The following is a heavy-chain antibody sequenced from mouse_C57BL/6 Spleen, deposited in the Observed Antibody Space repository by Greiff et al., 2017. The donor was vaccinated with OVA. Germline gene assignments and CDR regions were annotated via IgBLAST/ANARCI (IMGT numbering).Heavy chain of an antibody. J-gene: IGHJ2*01. Sequence: VQLQQPGAELVRPGSSVKLSCKASGYTFTSYWMPWVKQRPIQGLEWIGNIDPSDSENHYDQKFKDKATLTVDKSSSTAYMQLSSLTSEDSAVYYCARDGYYLFDYWGQGTTLTVSS. D-gene: IGHD2-3*01. CDR2: IDPSDSEN. V-gene: IGHV1-52*01. CDR3: ARDGYYLFDY. CDR1: GYTFTSYW.